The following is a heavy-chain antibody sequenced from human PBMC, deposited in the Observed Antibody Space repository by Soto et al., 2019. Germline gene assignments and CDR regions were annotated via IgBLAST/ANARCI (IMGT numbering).Heavy chain of an antibody. Sequence: EVQLLESGGGLVQPGGSLRLSCAASGFRLSDSAVSWVRQAPGKGLEWVSSLTVTGDSAFYSDSVKGRFTISRDISKSTLYMQMNSLRAEDTAVYYCAKNGCSYPECYPDYYYVDVGGRGTTVTVSS. CDR2: LTVTGDSA. D-gene: IGHD2-15*01. V-gene: IGHV3-23*01. J-gene: IGHJ6*03. CDR1: GFRLSDSA. CDR3: AKNGCSYPECYPDYYYVDV.